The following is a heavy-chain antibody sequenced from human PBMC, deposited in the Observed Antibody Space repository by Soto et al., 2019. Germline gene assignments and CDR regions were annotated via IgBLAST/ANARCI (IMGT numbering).Heavy chain of an antibody. CDR1: GFTFSSYA. Sequence: PGGSLRLSCAASGFTFSSYAMHWVRQAPGKGLEWVAVIWYDGSNKYYADSVKGRFTISRDNSKNTLYLQMNSLRAEDTAVYYCAKEGGPEWLKDYYYGMDVWGQGTTVTVSS. J-gene: IGHJ6*02. V-gene: IGHV3-33*06. CDR3: AKEGGPEWLKDYYYGMDV. CDR2: IWYDGSNK. D-gene: IGHD3-3*01.